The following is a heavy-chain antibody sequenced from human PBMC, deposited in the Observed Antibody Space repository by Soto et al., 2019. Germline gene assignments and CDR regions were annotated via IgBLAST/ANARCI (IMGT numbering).Heavy chain of an antibody. CDR2: VSGNSRNI. V-gene: IGHV3-23*01. Sequence: GGSLRLSCAASGITFTTYAMSWVRQAPGKGLEYVSTVSGNSRNIYHANSVEGRFTISRDNSKNTLYLQMDSLRAEDMAVYYCARLGSGLDYWGQGTLVTVSS. CDR1: GITFTTYA. J-gene: IGHJ4*02. D-gene: IGHD3-3*01. CDR3: ARLGSGLDY.